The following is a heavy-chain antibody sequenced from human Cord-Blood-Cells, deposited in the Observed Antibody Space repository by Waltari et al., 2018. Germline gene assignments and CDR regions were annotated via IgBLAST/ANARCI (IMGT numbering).Heavy chain of an antibody. CDR1: GGTFSSYT. CDR3: ARDLAVGYSGYGFDY. CDR2: IIPILGIA. J-gene: IGHJ4*02. D-gene: IGHD5-12*01. V-gene: IGHV1-69*08. Sequence: QVQLVQSGAEVKKPGSSVKVSCKASGGTFSSYTISWVRTAPGQGLEWMGRIIPILGIANYAQKFQGRVTITADKSTSTAYMELSSLRSEDTAVYYCARDLAVGYSGYGFDYWGQGTLVTVSS.